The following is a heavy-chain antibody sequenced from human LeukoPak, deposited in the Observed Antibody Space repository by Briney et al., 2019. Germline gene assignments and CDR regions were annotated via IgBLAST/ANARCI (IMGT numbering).Heavy chain of an antibody. V-gene: IGHV3-11*06. CDR1: GFTFSDYY. CDR3: AKYSSGRRNRYWYFDL. Sequence: GGSLRLSCAASGFTFSDYYMSWIRQAPGKGLEWVSYISSSSSYTNYADSVKGRFTISRDNAKNSLYLQMNSLRAEDTAVYYCAKYSSGRRNRYWYFDLWGRGTLVTVSS. J-gene: IGHJ2*01. CDR2: ISSSSSYT. D-gene: IGHD6-19*01.